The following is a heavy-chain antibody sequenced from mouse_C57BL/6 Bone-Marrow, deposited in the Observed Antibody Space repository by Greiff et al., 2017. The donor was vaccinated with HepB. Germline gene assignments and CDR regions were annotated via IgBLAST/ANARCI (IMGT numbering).Heavy chain of an antibody. CDR1: GFTFSSYA. V-gene: IGHV5-4*01. CDR2: ISDGGSYT. CDR3: ARDRGAIYYGNYEGFAY. J-gene: IGHJ3*01. D-gene: IGHD2-1*01. Sequence: DVQLVESGGGLVKPGGSLKLSCAASGFTFSSYAMSWVRQTLEKRLEWVATISDGGSYTYYPDNVKGRFTISRDNAKNNLYLQMSHLKSEDTAMYYCARDRGAIYYGNYEGFAYWGQGTLVTVSA.